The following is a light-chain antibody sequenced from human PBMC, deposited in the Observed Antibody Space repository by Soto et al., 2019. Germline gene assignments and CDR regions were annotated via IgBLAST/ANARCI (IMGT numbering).Light chain of an antibody. V-gene: IGKV1-5*03. CDR1: QNVSNW. CDR3: QQYSKEST. CDR2: KAS. J-gene: IGKJ2*01. Sequence: DVEMTQYPSTLPTSIGDRVTINCRASQNVSNWLACYQQKPGKAPKLLIYKASRLESGVPSRFSASGSGTDFTLTINSLQSDDFATYFCQQYSKESTFGQGTKREIK.